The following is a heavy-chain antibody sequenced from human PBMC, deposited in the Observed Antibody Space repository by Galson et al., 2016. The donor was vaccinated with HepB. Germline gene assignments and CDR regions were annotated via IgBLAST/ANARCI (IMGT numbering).Heavy chain of an antibody. Sequence: SETLSLTCAVSGVSISSNHWWSWFRQSPGTGLEWIGEIFHTGSANNNPSLKSRVTISVDKSKNQLSLRLRSVTAADTAVYYCAREPLGWMGFDYWGQGILVTMSS. V-gene: IGHV4-4*02. CDR2: IFHTGSA. D-gene: IGHD2-2*03. CDR3: AREPLGWMGFDY. J-gene: IGHJ4*02. CDR1: GVSISSNHW.